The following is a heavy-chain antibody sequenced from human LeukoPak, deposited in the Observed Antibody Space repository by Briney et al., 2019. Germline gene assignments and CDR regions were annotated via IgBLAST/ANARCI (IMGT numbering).Heavy chain of an antibody. CDR2: INSDGTST. V-gene: IGHV3-74*01. Sequence: GALRLSFAASGFAFSSYWMHWVRRAPGKGGVWVSHINSDGTSTSYADSVKGRFTISRDNAKNTLYLQMNSLRAEDTAVYYCARDNWGIDYWGQGTLVTVSS. D-gene: IGHD7-27*01. CDR3: ARDNWGIDY. J-gene: IGHJ4*02. CDR1: GFAFSSYW.